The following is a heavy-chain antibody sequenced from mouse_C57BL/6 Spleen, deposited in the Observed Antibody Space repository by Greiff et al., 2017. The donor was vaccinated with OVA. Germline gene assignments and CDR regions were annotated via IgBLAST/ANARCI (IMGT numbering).Heavy chain of an antibody. V-gene: IGHV1-80*01. CDR1: GYAFSSYW. D-gene: IGHD4-1*01. J-gene: IGHJ4*01. CDR2: IYPGDGDT. Sequence: VQLQESGAELVKPGASVKISCKASGYAFSSYWMNWVKQRPGKGLEWIGQIYPGDGDTNYNGKFKGKATLTADKSSSTAYMQLSSLTSEDSAVYFCAREGTRGTGYAMDYWGQGTSVTVSS. CDR3: AREGTRGTGYAMDY.